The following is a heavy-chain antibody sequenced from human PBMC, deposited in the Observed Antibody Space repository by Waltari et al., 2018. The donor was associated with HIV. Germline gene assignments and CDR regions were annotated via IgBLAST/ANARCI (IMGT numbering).Heavy chain of an antibody. CDR2: ISGRGGST. V-gene: IGHV3-23*01. CDR3: ARGFDTNDGSPEY. J-gene: IGHJ4*02. Sequence: EVQLLESGGGLVQPGESLRLSCAGSEFTFSTYAMTWVRQAPGMALEWFASISGRGGSTYYADAVKGRFTISRDNVKDSLSLNMNNLRAEDTAVYYCARGFDTNDGSPEYWGQGTLVTVSS. CDR1: EFTFSTYA. D-gene: IGHD2-8*01.